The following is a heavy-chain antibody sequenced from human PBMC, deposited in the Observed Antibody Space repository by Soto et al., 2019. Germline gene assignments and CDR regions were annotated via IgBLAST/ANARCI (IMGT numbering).Heavy chain of an antibody. J-gene: IGHJ3*01. CDR2: ISYDGSNN. Sequence: QVQLVESGGGVVQPGRSLRLSCAGSGFTFISNAMPWGRQAPGKGLAWVAVISYDGSNNYYADSVKGRFTISRDKYENTLFLQMNNLRAENTAVYYCSREGGEYYDFGNGYYQLGGFDLWGHGTMVTVSS. V-gene: IGHV3-30-3*01. D-gene: IGHD3-3*01. CDR3: SREGGEYYDFGNGYYQLGGFDL. CDR1: GFTFISNA.